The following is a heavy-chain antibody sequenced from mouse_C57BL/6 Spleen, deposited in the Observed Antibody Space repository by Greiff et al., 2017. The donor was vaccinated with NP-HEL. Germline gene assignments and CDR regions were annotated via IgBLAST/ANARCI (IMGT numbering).Heavy chain of an antibody. J-gene: IGHJ3*01. CDR1: GFTFSSYA. V-gene: IGHV5-4*03. CDR3: ARGYGSSPAWFAY. Sequence: EVNVVESGGGLVKPGGSLKLSCAASGFTFSSYAMSWVRQTPEKRLEWVATISDGGSYTYYPDNVKGRFTISRDNAKNNLYLQMSHLKSEDTAMYYCARGYGSSPAWFAYWGQGTLVTVSA. D-gene: IGHD1-1*01. CDR2: ISDGGSYT.